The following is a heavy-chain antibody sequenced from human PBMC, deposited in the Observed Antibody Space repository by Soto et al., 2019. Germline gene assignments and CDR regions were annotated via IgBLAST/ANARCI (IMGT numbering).Heavy chain of an antibody. J-gene: IGHJ4*02. CDR2: IYYSGST. Sequence: PSETLSLTCTVSGGSISSYYWSWIRQPPGKGLEWIGYIYYSGSTNYNPSLKSRVAISVDTSKNQFSLKLRSVTAADTAIYYCARGYNGGWYLNDYWAQGTLVTVSS. CDR3: ARGYNGGWYLNDY. D-gene: IGHD6-19*01. V-gene: IGHV4-59*01. CDR1: GGSISSYY.